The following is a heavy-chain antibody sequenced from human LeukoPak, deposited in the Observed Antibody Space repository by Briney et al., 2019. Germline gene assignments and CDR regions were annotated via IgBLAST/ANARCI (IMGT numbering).Heavy chain of an antibody. CDR1: GFTFSSYG. CDR3: ATLVPAATFYYY. Sequence: GGSLRLSCAASGFTFSSYGMHWVRQAPGKGLEWVAFIRYDGSNKYYADSVKGRFTISRDNSKNTLYLQMNSLRAEDTAVYYCATLVPAATFYYYWGQGTLVTVSS. D-gene: IGHD2-2*01. V-gene: IGHV3-30*02. J-gene: IGHJ4*02. CDR2: IRYDGSNK.